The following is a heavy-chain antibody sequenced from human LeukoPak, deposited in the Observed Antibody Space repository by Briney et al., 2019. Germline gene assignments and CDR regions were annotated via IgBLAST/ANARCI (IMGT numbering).Heavy chain of an antibody. Sequence: PGGSLRLSCAASGFTFSNYGMNWVRQAPGKGLEWVSYISSSGRTVYCADSVKGRFTVSRDDAENSLYLQMNSLRDEDTAMFYCARVGDGHSVNYLDSWGQGTLVTVSS. D-gene: IGHD5-24*01. CDR3: ARVGDGHSVNYLDS. CDR1: GFTFSNYG. V-gene: IGHV3-48*02. CDR2: ISSSGRTV. J-gene: IGHJ4*02.